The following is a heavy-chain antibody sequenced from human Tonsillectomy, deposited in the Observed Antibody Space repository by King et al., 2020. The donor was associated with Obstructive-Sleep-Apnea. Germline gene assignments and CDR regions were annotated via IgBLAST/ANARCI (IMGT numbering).Heavy chain of an antibody. D-gene: IGHD3-22*01. Sequence: QLQESGPGLVKPSETLSLTCTVSGYSISSGYYWGWIRQPPGKGLEWIGSIYHRGSTYYNPSLKSRVTISVDTSKNQFSLKLSSVTAADTAVYYCARDYYYDSSGYYVDYWGQGTLVTVSS. J-gene: IGHJ4*02. CDR3: ARDYYYDSSGYYVDY. CDR2: IYHRGST. CDR1: GYSISSGYY. V-gene: IGHV4-38-2*02.